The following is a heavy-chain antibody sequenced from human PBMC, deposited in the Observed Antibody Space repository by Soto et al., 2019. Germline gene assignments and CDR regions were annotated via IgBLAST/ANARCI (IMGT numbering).Heavy chain of an antibody. V-gene: IGHV3-23*01. Sequence: PGGSLRLSCRSSGFTFSNYAMSWVLQAPGKGLEWVSGISGSAGSTYYPDSAKGRFTISRDNSKNTLYLEMNSLRAEDTAVYYCAKHIVAIFYFDYWGQGTLVTVSS. CDR1: GFTFSNYA. J-gene: IGHJ4*02. CDR3: AKHIVAIFYFDY. D-gene: IGHD5-12*01. CDR2: ISGSAGST.